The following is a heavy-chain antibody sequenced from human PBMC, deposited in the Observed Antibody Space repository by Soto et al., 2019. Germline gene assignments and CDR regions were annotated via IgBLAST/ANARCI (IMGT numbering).Heavy chain of an antibody. V-gene: IGHV4-39*01. CDR1: GGSISSKSYS. CDR2: FYYSENT. J-gene: IGHJ6*02. Sequence: SETLSLTCSVSGGSISSKSYSWGWIRQPPGKGLEWIGTFYYSENTYYNPSLKSRVTISVDTSKNQFSLKLSSVTAADTAVYYCAKLAGYCSGNSCPGDYAMDVWGQGTTVTVS. CDR3: AKLAGYCSGNSCPGDYAMDV. D-gene: IGHD2-2*01.